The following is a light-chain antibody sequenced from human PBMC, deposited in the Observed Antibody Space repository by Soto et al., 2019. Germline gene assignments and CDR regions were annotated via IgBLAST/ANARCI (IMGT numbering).Light chain of an antibody. V-gene: IGLV1-51*01. Sequence: QSVLTQPPSVSAAPGQTVSISFSGSSSNIGNNFVSWYQHLPGTAPKLLILANDKRPSGIPDRFSGSKSDTSATLGIIALQTGDEADYYCATWDTTLSVYVFGTGTKLTVL. CDR3: ATWDTTLSVYV. J-gene: IGLJ1*01. CDR1: SSNIGNNF. CDR2: AND.